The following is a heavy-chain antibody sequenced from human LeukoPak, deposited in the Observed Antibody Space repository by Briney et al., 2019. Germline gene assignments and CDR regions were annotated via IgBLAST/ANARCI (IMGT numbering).Heavy chain of an antibody. D-gene: IGHD1-1*01. Sequence: SETLSLTCTVSGDSISSSSYYWGWLRQTPGKGLEWIGYILYSGTTTNYNPSLKSRVTISVDTSKNQFSLKLSSVTAADTAVYYCARVGDWNDLVYWGQGTLVTVSS. J-gene: IGHJ4*02. CDR3: ARVGDWNDLVY. V-gene: IGHV4-61*05. CDR2: ILYSGTTT. CDR1: GDSISSSSYY.